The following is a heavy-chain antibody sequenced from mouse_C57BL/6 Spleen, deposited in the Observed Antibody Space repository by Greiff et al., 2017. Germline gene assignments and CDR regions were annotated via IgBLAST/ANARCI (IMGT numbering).Heavy chain of an antibody. CDR3: ARADYYGSEDY. Sequence: QVQLQQSGAELVRPGSSVKLSCKASGYTFTSYWMHWVKQRPIQGLEWIGNIDPSDSENHYNQKFKDKATLTVDKSSSTAYMQLSSLTSEDSAVYYCARADYYGSEDYWGQGTTLTVAA. J-gene: IGHJ2*01. V-gene: IGHV1-52*01. D-gene: IGHD1-1*01. CDR1: GYTFTSYW. CDR2: IDPSDSEN.